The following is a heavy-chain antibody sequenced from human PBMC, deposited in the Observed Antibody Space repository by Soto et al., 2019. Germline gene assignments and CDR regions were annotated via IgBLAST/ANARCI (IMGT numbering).Heavy chain of an antibody. CDR1: GGSFSGYY. Sequence: SETLSLTCAVYGGSFSGYYWSWIRQPPGKGLEWIGEINHSGSTNYNPSLKSRVTISVDTSKNQFSLKLSSVTAADTAVYYCASSAGIAARLDYWGQGTLVTVSS. CDR3: ASSAGIAARLDY. CDR2: INHSGST. J-gene: IGHJ4*02. D-gene: IGHD6-6*01. V-gene: IGHV4-34*01.